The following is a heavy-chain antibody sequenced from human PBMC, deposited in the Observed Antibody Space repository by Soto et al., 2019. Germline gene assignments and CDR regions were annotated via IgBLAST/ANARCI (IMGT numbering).Heavy chain of an antibody. CDR3: ARLSPGTSSYVDF. CDR2: ISYSGTT. J-gene: IGHJ4*02. Sequence: SETLSLTCTVSGASISSYCWSWIRQPPGKGLEWIGYISYSGTTYYNPSLKSRVTLSVDTSKNQFSLKLSSVTAADTAVYYCARLSPGTSSYVDFWGQGTLVTGSS. V-gene: IGHV4-59*08. CDR1: GASISSYC. D-gene: IGHD2-2*01.